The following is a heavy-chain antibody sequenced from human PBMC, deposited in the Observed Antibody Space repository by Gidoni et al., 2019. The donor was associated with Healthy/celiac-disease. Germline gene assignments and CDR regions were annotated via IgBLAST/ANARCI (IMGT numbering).Heavy chain of an antibody. Sequence: EVQLVESGGGLVKPGGSLGLSCAASGFSFSSYSMNWVRQAPGKGLEWISSISSSSSYIYYADSVKGRFTISRDNAKNSLYLQMNSLRDEDTAMYFCARDPDYGDWWGQGTLVTVSS. J-gene: IGHJ4*02. CDR2: ISSSSSYI. CDR1: GFSFSSYS. D-gene: IGHD4-17*01. CDR3: ARDPDYGDW. V-gene: IGHV3-21*01.